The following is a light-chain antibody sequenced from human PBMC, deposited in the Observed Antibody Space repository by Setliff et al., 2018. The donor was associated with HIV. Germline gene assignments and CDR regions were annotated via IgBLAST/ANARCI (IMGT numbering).Light chain of an antibody. V-gene: IGLV2-14*03. J-gene: IGLJ1*01. CDR1: SSDVGTYNF. CDR3: SSYTNSTPLYV. Sequence: QSALTQPASVSGSPGQSITISCTGTSSDVGTYNFVSWYQQHPGKAPKLMIYDVSNRPSGVSNRFSGSKSGNTASLTISGLQAEDEADYYCSSYTNSTPLYVFGTGTKVTVL. CDR2: DVS.